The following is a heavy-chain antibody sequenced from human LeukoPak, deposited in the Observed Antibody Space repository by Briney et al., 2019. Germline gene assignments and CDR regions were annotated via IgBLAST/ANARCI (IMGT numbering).Heavy chain of an antibody. J-gene: IGHJ4*02. D-gene: IGHD2-8*01. CDR1: GGSISTYY. CDR2: IPYSESA. CDR3: ARGQYAYATNLDF. V-gene: IGHV4-59*01. Sequence: SETLSLTCTVSGGSISTYYSSWVRQPPGKGLEWIGYIPYSESANYNPSLRSRVTISIDTSKNQFSLKLNSLTAADTAVYYCARGQYAYATNLDFWGQGTLVTVSS.